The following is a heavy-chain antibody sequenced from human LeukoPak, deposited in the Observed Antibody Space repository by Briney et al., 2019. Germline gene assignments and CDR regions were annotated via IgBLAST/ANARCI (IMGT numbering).Heavy chain of an antibody. D-gene: IGHD3-10*01. Sequence: GESLKISCNTSGYTFTNYWIGWVRQMPGKGLEWMGIIYPGDSDTRYSPSFQGLVAISADRSINTAYLQSSSLKSSDTAMYYCARLRGYGFDYWGQGTLVTVSS. CDR3: ARLRGYGFDY. V-gene: IGHV5-51*01. J-gene: IGHJ4*02. CDR2: IYPGDSDT. CDR1: GYTFTNYW.